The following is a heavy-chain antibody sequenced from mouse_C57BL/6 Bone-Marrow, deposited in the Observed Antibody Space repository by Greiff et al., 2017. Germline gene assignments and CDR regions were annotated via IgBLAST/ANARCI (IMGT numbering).Heavy chain of an antibody. J-gene: IGHJ4*01. CDR3: TTPPYYCNYDYAMDY. CDR2: IYPGNSDT. D-gene: IGHD2-10*01. CDR1: GYTFTSYW. V-gene: IGHV1-5*01. Sequence: EVKVVESGTVLVRPGASVKMSCKTSGYTFTSYWMPWVKQRPGQGLEWIGAIYPGNSDTSYNQTFKSKAKLTAVTSASTAYIELSSLTKEDSAVTYDTTPPYYCNYDYAMDYWGQGTSVTVSS.